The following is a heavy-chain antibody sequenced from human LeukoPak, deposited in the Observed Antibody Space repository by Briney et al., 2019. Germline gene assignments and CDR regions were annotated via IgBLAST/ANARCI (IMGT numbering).Heavy chain of an antibody. Sequence: GGSLRLSCAASGFTFSSYGMHWVRQAPGKGLEWVAVISYDGSNKYYADSVKGRFTISRDNSKNTLYLQMNSLRAEDTAVYYCAKDLFAVAGMDYWGQGTLVTVSS. CDR2: ISYDGSNK. CDR1: GFTFSSYG. CDR3: AKDLFAVAGMDY. D-gene: IGHD6-19*01. J-gene: IGHJ4*02. V-gene: IGHV3-30*18.